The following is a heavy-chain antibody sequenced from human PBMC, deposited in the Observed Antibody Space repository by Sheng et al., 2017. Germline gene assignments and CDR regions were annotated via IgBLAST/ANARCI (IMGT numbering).Heavy chain of an antibody. V-gene: IGHV3-53*04. D-gene: IGHD1-26*01. CDR3: ARVLKDSGSYPYYYYYYMDV. J-gene: IGHJ6*03. Sequence: EVQLVESGGGLVQPGGSLRLSCAASGFTVSSNYMSWVRQAPGKGLEWVSVIYSGGSTYYADSVKGRFTISRHNSKNTLYLQMNSLRAEDTAVYYCARVLKDSGSYPYYYYYYMDVWGKGTTVTVSS. CDR1: GFTVSSNY. CDR2: IYSGGST.